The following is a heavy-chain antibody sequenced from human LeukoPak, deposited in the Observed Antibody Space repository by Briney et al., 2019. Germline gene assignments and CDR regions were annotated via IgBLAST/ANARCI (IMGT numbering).Heavy chain of an antibody. CDR1: GGSISSGGYY. V-gene: IGHV4-31*03. CDR3: ARDRGSGWEYFDY. J-gene: IGHJ4*02. Sequence: PSETLSLTCTVSGGSISSGGYYWSWIRQHPGKGLEWIGYIYYSGSTYYNPSLKSRVTISVDTSKNQFSLKLSSVTAADTAVYYCARDRGSGWEYFDYWGQGTLVTVSS. D-gene: IGHD6-19*01. CDR2: IYYSGST.